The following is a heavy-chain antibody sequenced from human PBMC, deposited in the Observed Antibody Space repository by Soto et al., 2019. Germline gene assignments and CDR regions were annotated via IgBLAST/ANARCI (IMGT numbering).Heavy chain of an antibody. CDR1: GFSFSNYA. CDR2: ITSSGAGR. D-gene: IGHD2-15*01. Sequence: VGSLRLSGTASGFSFSNYAMIWVRQVPGKGLEWVSLITSSGAGRYYADSVKGRYIISRDNSKNTLDLQMNSLRVDDTAVYYCARDSFHCSGLTCLSYWYFDIWGRGTLVTVSS. CDR3: ARDSFHCSGLTCLSYWYFDI. V-gene: IGHV3-23*01. J-gene: IGHJ2*01.